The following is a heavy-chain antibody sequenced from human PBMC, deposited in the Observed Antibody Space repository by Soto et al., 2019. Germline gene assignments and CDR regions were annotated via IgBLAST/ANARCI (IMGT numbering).Heavy chain of an antibody. Sequence: QVQLVQSGAEVKKPGSSVKVSCKASGGTFSSYAISWVRQAPGQGLEWMGGIIPIFGTANYAQKFQGRVTITADESTSTAYMELSSLRSEDTAVYYCARALGVVVPAAISYGMDVWGQGTTVPSP. D-gene: IGHD2-2*02. J-gene: IGHJ6*02. V-gene: IGHV1-69*01. CDR3: ARALGVVVPAAISYGMDV. CDR2: IIPIFGTA. CDR1: GGTFSSYA.